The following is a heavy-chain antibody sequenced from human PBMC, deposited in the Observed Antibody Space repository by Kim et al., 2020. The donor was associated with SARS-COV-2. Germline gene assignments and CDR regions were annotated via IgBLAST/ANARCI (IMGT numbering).Heavy chain of an antibody. CDR3: ARDGGLAGQGVDY. CDR2: INHSGST. J-gene: IGHJ4*02. D-gene: IGHD2-15*01. V-gene: IGHV4-34*01. Sequence: SETLSLTCAVYGGSFSGYYWSWIRQPPGKGLEWIGEINHSGSTNYNPSLKSRVTISVDTSKNQFSLKLSSVTAADTAVYYCARDGGLAGQGVDYWGQGTLVTVSS. CDR1: GGSFSGYY.